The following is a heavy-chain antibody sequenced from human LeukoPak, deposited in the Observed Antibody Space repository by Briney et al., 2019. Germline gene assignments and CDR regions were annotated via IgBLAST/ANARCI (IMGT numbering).Heavy chain of an antibody. CDR3: ARTRKRGLFLRPPPYSFDY. D-gene: IGHD3-22*01. Sequence: ASVKVSCKASGYSFTSFDINWVRQAPGQGLEWMGWINPNSGGTNYAQKFQGRVTMTRDTSISTAYMELSRLRSDDTAVYYCARTRKRGLFLRPPPYSFDYGARETLVTASS. CDR2: INPNSGGT. J-gene: IGHJ4*02. V-gene: IGHV1-2*02. CDR1: GYSFTSFD.